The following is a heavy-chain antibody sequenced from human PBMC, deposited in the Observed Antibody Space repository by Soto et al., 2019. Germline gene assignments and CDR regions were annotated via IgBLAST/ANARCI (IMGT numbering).Heavy chain of an antibody. Sequence: QVQLVQSGAEVQKPGSSVKVSCKASGGTFSSYAISWVRQAPGQGLEWMGGIIPIFGTANYAQKFQGSVTITADESTSTAYMELSSLRSEDAAVYYCARLAGDGYNWYRDYWGQGTLVTVSS. CDR3: ARLAGDGYNWYRDY. V-gene: IGHV1-69*12. CDR1: GGTFSSYA. D-gene: IGHD5-12*01. CDR2: IIPIFGTA. J-gene: IGHJ4*02.